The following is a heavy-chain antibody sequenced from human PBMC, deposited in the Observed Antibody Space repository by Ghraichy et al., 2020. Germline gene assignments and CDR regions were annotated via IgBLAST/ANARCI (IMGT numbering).Heavy chain of an antibody. D-gene: IGHD1-26*01. Sequence: LSLTCAASGFTFSNYAMTWVRQAPGKGLEWVSAITGSGLNTYYADSVKGRFTISRDNSKNTVYLQMNSLRAEDTAVYYCAKGRRELTKWGQGSLVTVSS. J-gene: IGHJ4*02. CDR2: ITGSGLNT. V-gene: IGHV3-23*01. CDR1: GFTFSNYA. CDR3: AKGRRELTK.